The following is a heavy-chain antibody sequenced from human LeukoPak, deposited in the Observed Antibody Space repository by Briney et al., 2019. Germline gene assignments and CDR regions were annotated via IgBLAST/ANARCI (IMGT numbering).Heavy chain of an antibody. CDR1: VFTFSSYS. D-gene: IGHD5-12*01. CDR3: ATTRGGFDDAFDI. V-gene: IGHV3-23*01. CDR2: ISGSGVNT. J-gene: IGHJ3*02. Sequence: GGSLRLSCAASVFTFSSYSMSWVRQAPWKGLEWISAISGSGVNTYYADSVKGRFPISRDNSKNTLYLQMNSLRAEDTAVYYCATTRGGFDDAFDIWGQGTMVTVSS.